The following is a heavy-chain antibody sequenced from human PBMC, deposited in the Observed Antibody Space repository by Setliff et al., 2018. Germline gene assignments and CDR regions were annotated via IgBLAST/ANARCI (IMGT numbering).Heavy chain of an antibody. CDR2: IHSDGTTT. Sequence: GGSLRLPCSASGFTFSGFSMQWVRQAPGKGLEWVSRIHSDGTTTAYADSVRGRVTISRDNAKNTLYLQMNSLRVEDTAVYYCARGFGYAAWYYLDYWGQGTLVTVSS. D-gene: IGHD2-2*03. J-gene: IGHJ4*02. CDR3: ARGFGYAAWYYLDY. CDR1: GFTFSGFS. V-gene: IGHV3-74*01.